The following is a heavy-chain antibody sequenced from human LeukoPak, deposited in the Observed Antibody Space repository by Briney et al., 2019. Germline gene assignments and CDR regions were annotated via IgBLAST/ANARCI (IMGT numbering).Heavy chain of an antibody. CDR2: INTDGSST. Sequence: PGRSLRLSCAASGFTFDDYAMHWFRQAPGKGLVWVSRINTDGSSTSYADSVKGRFTISRDNAKNTLYLQMNSLRAEDTAVYYCARGQLQWLVGNGIDYWGQGTLVTVSS. V-gene: IGHV3-74*01. J-gene: IGHJ4*02. CDR1: GFTFDDYA. CDR3: ARGQLQWLVGNGIDY. D-gene: IGHD6-19*01.